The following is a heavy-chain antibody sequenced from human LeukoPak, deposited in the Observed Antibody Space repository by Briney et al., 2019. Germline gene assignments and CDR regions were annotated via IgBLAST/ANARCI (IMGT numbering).Heavy chain of an antibody. D-gene: IGHD3-9*01. Sequence: ASVKVSCKASGYTFTSYYMHWVRQAPGQGLEWMGWINPNHGDTNYAQRFQDRVSMTRDTSISTAYMHLSRLRSADTAVYYCARSPHILTGENFDYWGQGTLLTVSS. J-gene: IGHJ4*02. CDR2: INPNHGDT. CDR3: ARSPHILTGENFDY. CDR1: GYTFTSYY. V-gene: IGHV1-2*02.